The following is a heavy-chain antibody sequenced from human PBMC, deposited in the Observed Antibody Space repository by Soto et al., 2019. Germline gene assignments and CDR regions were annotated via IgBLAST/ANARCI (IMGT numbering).Heavy chain of an antibody. CDR1: GGSISGYY. Sequence: ASETLSLTCTVSGGSISGYYWSWIRQPPGKGLEWIGYMYNTGSTVYNPSFKNRVTISVDTSKNQFYLKLNSVTAADTAVYYWARDLWGYCGTDCYPLDVWGKGTTVT. CDR3: ARDLWGYCGTDCYPLDV. J-gene: IGHJ6*03. D-gene: IGHD2-21*02. V-gene: IGHV4-59*01. CDR2: MYNTGST.